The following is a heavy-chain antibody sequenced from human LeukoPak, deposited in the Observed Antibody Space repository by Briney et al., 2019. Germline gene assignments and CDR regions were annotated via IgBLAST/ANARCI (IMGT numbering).Heavy chain of an antibody. D-gene: IGHD6-19*01. CDR3: ARDEYSSGWYWFDP. J-gene: IGHJ5*02. CDR1: GFTFSSYE. CDR2: ISSSGSTI. Sequence: PGGSLRLSCAASGFTFSSYEMNWVRQAPGKGLEWVSYISSSGSTIYYADSVKGRFTISRDNAKNSLYLQMNSLRAEDTAVYYCARDEYSSGWYWFDPWGQGTLVTVSS. V-gene: IGHV3-48*03.